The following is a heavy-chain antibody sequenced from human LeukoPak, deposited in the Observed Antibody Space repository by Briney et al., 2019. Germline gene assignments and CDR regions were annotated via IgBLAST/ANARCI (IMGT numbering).Heavy chain of an antibody. CDR2: IYYSGST. CDR3: ARSRSSGYWKLDHFDY. J-gene: IGHJ4*02. CDR1: GGSISSYY. V-gene: IGHV4-59*01. D-gene: IGHD3-22*01. Sequence: PSETLSLTCTVSGGSISSYYWSWIRQPPGKGLEWIGYIYYSGSTNYNPSLKSRVTISVDTSKNQFSLKLSSVTAADTAVYYCARSRSSGYWKLDHFDYWGQGTLVTVSS.